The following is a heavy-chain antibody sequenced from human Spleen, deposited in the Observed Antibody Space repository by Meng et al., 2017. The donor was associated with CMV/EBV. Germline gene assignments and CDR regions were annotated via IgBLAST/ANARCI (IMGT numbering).Heavy chain of an antibody. CDR2: IFWDNDR. J-gene: IGHJ4*02. CDR1: GFSINTHGEA. V-gene: IGHV2-5*02. D-gene: IGHD5-24*01. Sequence: FSGFSINTHGEAVGWIRQSPGEALEWLALIFWDNDRRYSPSLRSRLTITKDTSKNQVVLTMTNMDSVDTATYYCAHGSRDGYNGISDYWGQGTLVTVSS. CDR3: AHGSRDGYNGISDY.